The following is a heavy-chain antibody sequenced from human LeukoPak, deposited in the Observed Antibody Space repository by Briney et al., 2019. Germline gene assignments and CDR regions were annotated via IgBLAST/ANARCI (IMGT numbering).Heavy chain of an antibody. D-gene: IGHD6-19*01. CDR3: ALRGSGWYAP. CDR1: GFTVGSNY. J-gene: IGHJ5*02. CDR2: IRYDGSNK. Sequence: GGSLRLSCAASGFTVGSNYMSWVRQAPGKGLEWVAFIRYDGSNKYYADSVKGRSTISRDNSKNTLYLQMNSLRAEDTAVYYCALRGSGWYAPWGQGTLVTVSS. V-gene: IGHV3-30*02.